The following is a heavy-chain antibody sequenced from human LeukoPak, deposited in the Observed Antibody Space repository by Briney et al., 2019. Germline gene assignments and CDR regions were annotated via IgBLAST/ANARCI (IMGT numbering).Heavy chain of an antibody. D-gene: IGHD3-10*01. CDR3: ARGPMVRTNLFDY. Sequence: GGSLRLSCAASGFTFSSYGMNWVRQAPGKGLVWVSRINSDGSITSYADSVKGRFTISRDNAKNTLYLQMNSLRAEDTAVYYCARGPMVRTNLFDYWGQGTLVTVSS. V-gene: IGHV3-74*01. J-gene: IGHJ4*02. CDR1: GFTFSSYG. CDR2: INSDGSIT.